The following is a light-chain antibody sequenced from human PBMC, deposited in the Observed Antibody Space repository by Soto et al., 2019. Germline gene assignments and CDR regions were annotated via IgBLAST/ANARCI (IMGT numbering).Light chain of an antibody. CDR3: QQRSDWPIT. Sequence: EIVLTQSPGTLSLSPGEGATLSCRASQSVSNTYLAWYQQKPGQTPRLLIYGASSRATGIPDRFSGSGSGTDFTLTISSLELEDFAVYYCQQRSDWPITFGQGTRLE. V-gene: IGKV3D-20*02. J-gene: IGKJ5*01. CDR1: QSVSNTY. CDR2: GAS.